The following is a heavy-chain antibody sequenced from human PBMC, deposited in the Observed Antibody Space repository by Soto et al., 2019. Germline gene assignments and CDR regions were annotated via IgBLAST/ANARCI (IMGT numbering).Heavy chain of an antibody. Sequence: VASVKVSCKPSGYTLNTYYLHWVRQAPGQGLEWMGIIHPSGGGSTYAQKFLGRVTMTRDTSTSTVFMELSSLRSADTAVYYCARGGHIAVVTDSFDYWGQGTLVTVSS. CDR3: ARGGHIAVVTDSFDY. J-gene: IGHJ4*02. D-gene: IGHD2-21*02. V-gene: IGHV1-46*02. CDR2: IHPSGGGS. CDR1: GYTLNTYY.